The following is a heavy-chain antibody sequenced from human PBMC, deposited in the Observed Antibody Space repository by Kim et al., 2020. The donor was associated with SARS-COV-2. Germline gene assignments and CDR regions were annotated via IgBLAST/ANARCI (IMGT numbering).Heavy chain of an antibody. CDR1: GFTFSSYA. CDR2: ISYDGSNK. J-gene: IGHJ6*02. CDR3: ARDLAGYHYGMDV. V-gene: IGHV3-30*04. Sequence: GGSLRLSCAASGFTFSSYAMHWVRQAPGKGLEWVAVISYDGSNKYYADSVKGRFTISRDNSKNTLYLQMNSLRAEDTAVYYCARDLAGYHYGMDVWGQGTTVTVSS.